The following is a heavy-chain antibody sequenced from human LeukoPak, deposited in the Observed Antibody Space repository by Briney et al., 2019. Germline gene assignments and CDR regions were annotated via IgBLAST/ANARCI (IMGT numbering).Heavy chain of an antibody. CDR3: ARGLYSGSHPPLGY. Sequence: GGSLRLTCAASGFTFSSYSMNWVRQAPGKGLEWVSSISSSSSYIYYADSVKGRFTISRDNAKNSLYLQMNSLRAEDTAVYYCARGLYSGSHPPLGYWGQGTLVTVSS. D-gene: IGHD1-26*01. J-gene: IGHJ4*02. CDR1: GFTFSSYS. V-gene: IGHV3-21*01. CDR2: ISSSSSYI.